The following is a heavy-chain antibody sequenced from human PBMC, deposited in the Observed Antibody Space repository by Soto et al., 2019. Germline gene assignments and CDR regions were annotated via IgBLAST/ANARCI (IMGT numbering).Heavy chain of an antibody. D-gene: IGHD5-12*01. CDR1: GFTFSSYA. V-gene: IGHV3-30-3*01. Sequence: VGSLRLSCAASGFTFSSYAMHWVRQAPGKGLEWVAVISYDGSNKYYADSVKGRFTISRDNSKNTLYLQMNSLRAEDTAVYYCARGEMATIGTPDSDYYYYGMDVWGQGTTVTVSS. J-gene: IGHJ6*02. CDR3: ARGEMATIGTPDSDYYYYGMDV. CDR2: ISYDGSNK.